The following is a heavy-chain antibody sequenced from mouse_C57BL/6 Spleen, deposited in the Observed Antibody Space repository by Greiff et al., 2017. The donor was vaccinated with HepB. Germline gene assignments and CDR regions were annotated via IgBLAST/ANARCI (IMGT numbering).Heavy chain of an antibody. CDR1: GFTFSSYA. CDR2: ISDGGSYT. D-gene: IGHD2-5*01. CDR3: ARDYSNCWFAY. V-gene: IGHV5-4*01. J-gene: IGHJ3*01. Sequence: EVQRVESGGGLVKPGGSLKLSCAASGFTFSSYAMSWVRQTPEKRLEWVATISDGGSYTYYPDNVKGRFTISRDNAKNNLYLQMSHLKSEDTAMYCCARDYSNCWFAYWGQGTLVTVSA.